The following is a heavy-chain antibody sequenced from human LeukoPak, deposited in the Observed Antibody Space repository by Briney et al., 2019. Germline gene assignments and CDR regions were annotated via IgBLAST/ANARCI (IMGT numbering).Heavy chain of an antibody. CDR2: ISGPSDTI. CDR3: ARDLGRDRYFDS. V-gene: IGHV3-48*04. D-gene: IGHD5-24*01. J-gene: IGHJ4*02. Sequence: SGGSLRLSCAASGFTFSPYPMNWVRQAPGKGLEWVSYISGPSDTIHYADSVKGRFTISRDNAKNSLYLQVNSLGAEDTAVYYCARDLGRDRYFDSWGQGTLVTVSS. CDR1: GFTFSPYP.